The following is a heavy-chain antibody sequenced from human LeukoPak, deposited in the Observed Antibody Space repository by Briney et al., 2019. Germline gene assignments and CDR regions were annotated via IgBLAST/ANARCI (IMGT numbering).Heavy chain of an antibody. D-gene: IGHD6-13*01. J-gene: IGHJ4*02. Sequence: GGSLRLSCAASGFTFDDYAMHWVRQAPGKGLEWVSGISWNSGSIGYADSVKGRFTISRDNAKNSLYLQMNSLRAEDTALYYCAKDQSAAAVDSFDYWGQGTLVTVSS. V-gene: IGHV3-9*01. CDR3: AKDQSAAAVDSFDY. CDR1: GFTFDDYA. CDR2: ISWNSGSI.